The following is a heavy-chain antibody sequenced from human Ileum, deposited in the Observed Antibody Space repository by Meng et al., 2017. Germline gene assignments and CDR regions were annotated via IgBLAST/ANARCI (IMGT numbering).Heavy chain of an antibody. CDR2: TYYRSKWYN. V-gene: IGHV6-1*01. Sequence: QVQLQQSGPGLVMPSQTLSLSCAIPGDSVSSNSAAWNWIRQSPSRGLEWLGRTYYRSKWYNNYAVSVRSRISINPDTSKNQFSLQLNSVTPEDTAVYYCARDGGAAPDYFDYWGQGTLVTDSS. CDR3: ARDGGAAPDYFDY. J-gene: IGHJ4*02. CDR1: GDSVSSNSAA. D-gene: IGHD3-16*01.